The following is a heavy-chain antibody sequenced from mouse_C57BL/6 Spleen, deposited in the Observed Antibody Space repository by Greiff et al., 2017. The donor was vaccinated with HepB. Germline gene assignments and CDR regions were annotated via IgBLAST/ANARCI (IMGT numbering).Heavy chain of an antibody. V-gene: IGHV1-50*01. CDR3: ARGYYGSSFYYYAMDY. J-gene: IGHJ4*01. CDR1: GYTFTSYW. D-gene: IGHD1-1*01. CDR2: IDPSDSYT. Sequence: VQLQQPGAELVKPGASVKLSCKASGYTFTSYWMQWVKQRPGQGLEWIGEIDPSDSYTNYNQKFKGKATLTVDTSSSTAYMQLSSLTSEDSAVYYCARGYYGSSFYYYAMDYWGQGTSVTVSS.